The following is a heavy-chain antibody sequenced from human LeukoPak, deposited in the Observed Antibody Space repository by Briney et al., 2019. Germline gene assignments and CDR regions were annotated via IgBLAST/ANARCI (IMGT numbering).Heavy chain of an antibody. Sequence: GGSLRLSCAASGFTLSSYGMHWVRQAPGKGLEWVAFIRYDGSNKYYADSVKGRFTISRDNSKNTLYLQMNSLRAEDTAVYYCAKGLAGSGILSNWFDPWGQGTLVTVSS. D-gene: IGHD3-10*01. CDR1: GFTLSSYG. V-gene: IGHV3-30*02. CDR3: AKGLAGSGILSNWFDP. CDR2: IRYDGSNK. J-gene: IGHJ5*02.